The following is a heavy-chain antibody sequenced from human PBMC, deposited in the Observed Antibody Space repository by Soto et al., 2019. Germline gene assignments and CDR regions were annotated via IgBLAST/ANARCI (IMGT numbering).Heavy chain of an antibody. Sequence: PGGSLRLSCAASGFTFSNSWMHWVRQAPGKGLVWVSRINTDGISTNYADSVKGRFTISRDNAKNTLFLQMNSLRAEDTAVYFCARSSAARLFDSWGQGTLVTVSS. CDR2: INTDGIST. V-gene: IGHV3-74*01. D-gene: IGHD6-13*01. CDR1: GFTFSNSW. J-gene: IGHJ4*02. CDR3: ARSSAARLFDS.